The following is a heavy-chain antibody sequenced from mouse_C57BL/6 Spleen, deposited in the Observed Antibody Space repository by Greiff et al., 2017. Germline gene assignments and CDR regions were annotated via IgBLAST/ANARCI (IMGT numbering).Heavy chain of an antibody. D-gene: IGHD1-1*01. Sequence: EVQLMESGGGLVKPGGSLKLSCAASGFTFSSYAMSWVRQTPEKRLEWVATISDGGSYTYYPDNVKGRFTISRDNAKNNLYLQMSHLKSEDTAMYYCAGGVDWYFDVWGTGTTVTVSS. V-gene: IGHV5-4*01. CDR1: GFTFSSYA. CDR2: ISDGGSYT. J-gene: IGHJ1*03. CDR3: AGGVDWYFDV.